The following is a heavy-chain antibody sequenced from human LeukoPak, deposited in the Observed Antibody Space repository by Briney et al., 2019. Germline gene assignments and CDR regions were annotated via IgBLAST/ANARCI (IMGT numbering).Heavy chain of an antibody. Sequence: GGSLRLSCAASGFTFSSYSMNWVRQAPGKGLEWVSSISSSSSYIYYADSVKGRFTISRDNAKNSLYLQMNSLRAEDTAVYYCARDRATMVRGVSWFDPWGQGTLVTVSS. V-gene: IGHV3-21*01. CDR3: ARDRATMVRGVSWFDP. CDR2: ISSSSSYI. CDR1: GFTFSSYS. J-gene: IGHJ5*02. D-gene: IGHD3-10*01.